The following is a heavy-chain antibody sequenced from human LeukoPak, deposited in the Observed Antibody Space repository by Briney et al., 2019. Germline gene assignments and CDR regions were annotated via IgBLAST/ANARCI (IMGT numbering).Heavy chain of an antibody. Sequence: SETLSLTCTVSGVFIRTYYWSWIRQPPGKGLEWIGYIYYSGSSHYNPSLKSRVTISEDTSKNQFSLKLSSVTAADTAVYYCGTGRPYSSPGYWGQGTLVTVSS. CDR2: IYYSGSS. CDR1: GVFIRTYY. CDR3: GTGRPYSSPGY. V-gene: IGHV4-59*01. J-gene: IGHJ4*02. D-gene: IGHD6-13*01.